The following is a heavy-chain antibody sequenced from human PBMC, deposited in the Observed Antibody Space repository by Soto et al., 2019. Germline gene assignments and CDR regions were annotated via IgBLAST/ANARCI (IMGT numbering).Heavy chain of an antibody. V-gene: IGHV1-18*01. CDR2: ISAYNGNT. CDR3: ARKDDYGDYVAD. Sequence: ASVKVSCKASGYTFTSYGISWVRQAPGQGIEWMGWISAYNGNTNYAQKLQGRVTMTTDTSTSTAYMELRSLRSDDTAVYYCARKDDYGDYVADWGQGTLVTVSS. CDR1: GYTFTSYG. J-gene: IGHJ4*02. D-gene: IGHD4-17*01.